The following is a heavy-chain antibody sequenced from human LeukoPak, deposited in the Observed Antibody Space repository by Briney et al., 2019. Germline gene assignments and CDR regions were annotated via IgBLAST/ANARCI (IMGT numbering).Heavy chain of an antibody. V-gene: IGHV4-39*01. Sequence: PSETVSHTCAVYGGSFSGYYWGWIRQPPGKGLEWIGSIYYSGSTYYNPSLKSRVTISVDTTKTQFSLKLSSVTASDTAVYYCARRSIVGATTGYWFDPWGQGTLVTVSS. CDR3: ARRSIVGATTGYWFDP. J-gene: IGHJ5*02. D-gene: IGHD1-26*01. CDR2: IYYSGST. CDR1: GGSFSGYY.